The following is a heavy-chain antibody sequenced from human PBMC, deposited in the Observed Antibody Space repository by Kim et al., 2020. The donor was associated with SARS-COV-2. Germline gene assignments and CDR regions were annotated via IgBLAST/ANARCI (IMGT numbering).Heavy chain of an antibody. V-gene: IGHV3-15*01. CDR1: GFTFSNAW. CDR2: IKSKTDGGTT. Sequence: GGSLRLSCAASGFTFSNAWMSWVRQAPGKGLEWVGRIKSKTDGGTTDYAAPVKGRFTISRDDSKNTLYLQRNSLKTEDTAVYYCTTGLNTWFGELLWDYWGQGTLVTVSS. D-gene: IGHD3-10*01. J-gene: IGHJ4*02. CDR3: TTGLNTWFGELLWDY.